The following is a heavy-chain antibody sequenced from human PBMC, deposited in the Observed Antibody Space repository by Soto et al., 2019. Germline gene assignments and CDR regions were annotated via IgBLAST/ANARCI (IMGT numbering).Heavy chain of an antibody. Sequence: QVQLVQSGAEVKKPGSSVKVSCKASGGTFSSYAISWVRQAPGHGLEWMGGIIPIFGTANYAQKFQGRVTITADESTSTAYMELSRLRSEDTAVYYCARDLKRYYDSSGYGYYYYGMDVWGQGTTVTVSS. J-gene: IGHJ6*02. CDR3: ARDLKRYYDSSGYGYYYYGMDV. CDR1: GGTFSSYA. D-gene: IGHD3-22*01. V-gene: IGHV1-69*01. CDR2: IIPIFGTA.